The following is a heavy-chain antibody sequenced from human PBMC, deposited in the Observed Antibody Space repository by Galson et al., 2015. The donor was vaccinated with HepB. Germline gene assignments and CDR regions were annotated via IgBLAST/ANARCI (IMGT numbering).Heavy chain of an antibody. D-gene: IGHD3-22*01. V-gene: IGHV1-69*06. J-gene: IGHJ1*01. CDR1: GGTFNSYA. CDR3: ARDDDSSGPY. CDR2: IIPIFGKA. Sequence: SVKVSCKASGGTFNSYAISWVRQAPGQGLEWMGGIIPIFGKANYAQKFQGRVTITADKSTRTAYMELSSLRSEDMAVYYCARDDDSSGPYWGQGTLVTVSS.